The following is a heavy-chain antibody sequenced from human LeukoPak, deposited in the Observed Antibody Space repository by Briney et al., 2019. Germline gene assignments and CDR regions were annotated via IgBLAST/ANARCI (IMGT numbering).Heavy chain of an antibody. J-gene: IGHJ4*02. V-gene: IGHV4-59*01. CDR3: GRVPPGSMITFGDGSEV. CDR1: GGSISSYY. CDR2: IYYSGST. Sequence: SETLSLTCTVSGGSISSYYWSWIRQPPGKGLEWIGYIYYSGSTNYNPSLKSRVTISVETSKNRFSLKLSSVTAADTAVYYCGRVPPGSMITFGDGSEVWGQGTLVTVSS. D-gene: IGHD3-16*01.